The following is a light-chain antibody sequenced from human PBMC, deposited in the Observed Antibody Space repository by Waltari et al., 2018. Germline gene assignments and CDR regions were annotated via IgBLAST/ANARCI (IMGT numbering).Light chain of an antibody. CDR2: EAT. Sequence: QSALTQPASLSGSPGQAITIACTGTKNEIQTYNFVSWFQQITGQAPKFIVSEATKRPSGVSYRFSGSKSGNTASLTISGLQAEDEADYYCCSYAGGSRVIFGGGTKLTVL. CDR3: CSYAGGSRVI. CDR1: KNEIQTYNF. V-gene: IGLV2-23*01. J-gene: IGLJ2*01.